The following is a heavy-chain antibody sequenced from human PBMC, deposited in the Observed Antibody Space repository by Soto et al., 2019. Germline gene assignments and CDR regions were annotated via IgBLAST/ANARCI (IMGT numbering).Heavy chain of an antibody. D-gene: IGHD2-15*01. CDR3: ARRWGSAADY. V-gene: IGHV4-59*12. J-gene: IGHJ4*02. CDR2: IYHSGST. Sequence: SETLSLTCTVSGGSIRSYYWSWIRQPPGKGLEWIGYIYHSGSTYYNPSLKSRVTISVDRSKNQFSLKLSSVTAADTAVYYCARRWGSAADYWGQGTLVTVSS. CDR1: GGSIRSYY.